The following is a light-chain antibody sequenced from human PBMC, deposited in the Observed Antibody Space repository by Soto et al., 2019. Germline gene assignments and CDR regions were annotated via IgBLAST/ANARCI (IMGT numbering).Light chain of an antibody. CDR3: QQRGDWPPIT. CDR1: HNIISN. V-gene: IGKV3-11*01. J-gene: IGKJ5*01. CDR2: GAS. Sequence: EVVLSQPPGTLSLSPGERVSLACRASHNIISNLAWYQQKSGQAPRLLIYGASTRATDIPARFSGSGSGTEFTLTISSLEPEDFAVYYCQQRGDWPPITFGQGTRLEIK.